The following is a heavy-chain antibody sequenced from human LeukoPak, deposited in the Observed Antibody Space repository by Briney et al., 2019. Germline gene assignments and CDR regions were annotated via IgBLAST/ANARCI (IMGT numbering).Heavy chain of an antibody. CDR1: GGTFSSYA. CDR2: IIPIFGTA. D-gene: IGHD2-2*01. CDR3: APLGYCSSTSCYHAFDI. Sequence: ASVKVSCKXSGGTFSSYAISWVRQSPGQGLEWMGGIIPIFGTANYAQKFQGRVTITADESTSTAYMELSSLRSEDTAVYYCAPLGYCSSTSCYHAFDIWGQGTMVTVSS. V-gene: IGHV1-69*13. J-gene: IGHJ3*02.